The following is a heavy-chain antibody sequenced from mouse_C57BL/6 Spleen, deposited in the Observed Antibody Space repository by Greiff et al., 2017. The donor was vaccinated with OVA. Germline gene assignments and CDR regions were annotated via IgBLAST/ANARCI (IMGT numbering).Heavy chain of an antibody. Sequence: EVQLVESGGGLVKPGGSLKLSCAASGFTFSDYGMHWVRQAPEKGLEWVAYISSGSSTIYYADTVKGRFTISRDNAKNTLFLQMTSLRSEDTAMYYCAEDYDDAMDYWGQGTSVTVSS. J-gene: IGHJ4*01. D-gene: IGHD2-4*01. CDR1: GFTFSDYG. CDR3: AEDYDDAMDY. V-gene: IGHV5-17*01. CDR2: ISSGSSTI.